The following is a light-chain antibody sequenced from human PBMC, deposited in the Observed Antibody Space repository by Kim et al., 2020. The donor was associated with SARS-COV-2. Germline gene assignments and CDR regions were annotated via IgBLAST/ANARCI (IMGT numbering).Light chain of an antibody. CDR3: QQSYTMPWT. CDR1: QSISAY. Sequence: DIQMTQYPSSLSASVGDRVTITCRASQSISAYLNWYQQKPGKAPKLLIFGASSLQGGVPSRFSGSGSGTDFTLTVSALQPEDFASYYCQQSYTMPWTFGQGTKVDIK. V-gene: IGKV1-39*01. CDR2: GAS. J-gene: IGKJ1*01.